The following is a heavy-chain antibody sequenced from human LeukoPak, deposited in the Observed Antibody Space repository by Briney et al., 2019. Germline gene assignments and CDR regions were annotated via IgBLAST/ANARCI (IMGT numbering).Heavy chain of an antibody. CDR1: GFSFSSYW. CDR3: AKDLIAYYALLPYYYGMDV. D-gene: IGHD2/OR15-2a*01. Sequence: GGSLRLSCAASGFSFSSYWMHWVRQAPGKGLEWVSAISGSGGSTYYADSVKGRFTISRDNSKNTLYLQMNSLRAEDTAVYYCAKDLIAYYALLPYYYGMDVWGLGTTVTVSS. J-gene: IGHJ6*02. CDR2: ISGSGGST. V-gene: IGHV3-23*01.